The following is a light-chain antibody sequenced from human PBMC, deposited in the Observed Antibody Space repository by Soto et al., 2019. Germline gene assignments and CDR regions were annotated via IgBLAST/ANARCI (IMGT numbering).Light chain of an antibody. CDR2: GNT. V-gene: IGLV1-40*01. CDR3: QSHDSSLNSWV. CDR1: RSNIGAGYD. J-gene: IGLJ3*02. Sequence: QSVLTQPHSMSGAPGQRVTISCTGSRSNIGAGYDVHWYQLLPGTAPKLLIYGNTNRPSGVPDRFSGSKSGTSASLAITGLRAEDEADDYCQSHDSSLNSWVFGGGTKLTVL.